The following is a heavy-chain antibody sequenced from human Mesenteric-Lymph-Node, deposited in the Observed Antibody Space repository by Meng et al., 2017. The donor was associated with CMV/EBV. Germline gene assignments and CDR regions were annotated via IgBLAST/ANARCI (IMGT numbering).Heavy chain of an antibody. CDR1: GFSVATSGVG. D-gene: IGHD1-1*01. CDR3: ARTYNAAFDN. V-gene: IGHV2-5*02. CDR2: IYWDDDK. Sequence: CTFSGFSVATSGVGVGWIRQPPGKALEWLVLIYWDDDKRYSPSLKSRLTITKDTSKNQVVLTMTNMDPVDTATYYCARTYNAAFDNWGQGTLVTVSS. J-gene: IGHJ4*02.